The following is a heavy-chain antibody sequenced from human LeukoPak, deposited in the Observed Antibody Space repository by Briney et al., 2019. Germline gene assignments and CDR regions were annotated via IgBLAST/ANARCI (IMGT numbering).Heavy chain of an antibody. V-gene: IGHV3-48*04. CDR3: ARGRTSTLYYFDY. CDR1: GFTFSSYS. D-gene: IGHD1-1*01. Sequence: PGGSLRLSCAASGFTFSSYSMNWVRQAPGKGLEWVSYISSSSSTIYYADSVKGRFTISRDNAKNSLYLQMNSLRAEDTAVYYCARGRTSTLYYFDYWGQGTLVTVSS. J-gene: IGHJ4*02. CDR2: ISSSSSTI.